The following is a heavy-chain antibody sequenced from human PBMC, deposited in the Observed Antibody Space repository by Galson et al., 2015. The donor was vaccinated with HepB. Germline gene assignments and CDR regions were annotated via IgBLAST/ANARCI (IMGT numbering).Heavy chain of an antibody. J-gene: IGHJ4*02. CDR1: GFTFSSYA. CDR3: ARAYDYGDFHFDY. V-gene: IGHV3-21*01. Sequence: SLRLSCAASGFTFSSYAMSWVRQAPGKGLEWVSAISGSSSSYTNYADSVKGRFTISRDNAKNSLYLRMNSLRAEDTAVYYCARAYDYGDFHFDYWGQGTLVTVSS. CDR2: ISGSSSSYT. D-gene: IGHD4-17*01.